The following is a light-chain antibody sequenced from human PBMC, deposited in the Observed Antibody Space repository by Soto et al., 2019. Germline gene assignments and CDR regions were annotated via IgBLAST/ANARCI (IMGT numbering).Light chain of an antibody. CDR1: QSVRNNY. V-gene: IGKV3-20*01. Sequence: EIVLTQSPGTLSLSPGERATLSCRASQSVRNNYLAWYQQKPGQAPRLLIYGASSRATGIPDRFSGSGSGTDFALTISRLEPEDFAVYYCQQYGSSPQTFGQGT. CDR2: GAS. J-gene: IGKJ1*01. CDR3: QQYGSSPQT.